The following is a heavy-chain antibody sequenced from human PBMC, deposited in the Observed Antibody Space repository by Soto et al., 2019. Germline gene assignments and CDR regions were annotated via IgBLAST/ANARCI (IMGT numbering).Heavy chain of an antibody. CDR2: IYYSGST. D-gene: IGHD5-18*01. Sequence: PSETLSLTCTVSGGSISSYYWNWIRQPPGKGLEWIGYIYYSGSTNYNPSLKSRVTISVDTSKNQFSLKLISVTAADTAVYYCAGYSFGFGYFFDYWGPGTLVTAPQ. J-gene: IGHJ4*02. CDR3: AGYSFGFGYFFDY. CDR1: GGSISSYY. V-gene: IGHV4-59*01.